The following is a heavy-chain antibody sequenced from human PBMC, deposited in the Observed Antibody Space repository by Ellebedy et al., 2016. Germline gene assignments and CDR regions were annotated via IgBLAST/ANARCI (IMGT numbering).Heavy chain of an antibody. D-gene: IGHD6-19*01. CDR2: IYYSGST. Sequence: SETLSLXXTVSGGSVSSGSYYWSWIRQPPGKGLEWIGSIYYSGSTNYNPSLKSRVTISVDTSKNQFSLKLSSVTAADTAVYYCARRDSSGWFDYWGQGTLVTVSS. CDR1: GGSVSSGSYY. V-gene: IGHV4-39*07. CDR3: ARRDSSGWFDY. J-gene: IGHJ4*02.